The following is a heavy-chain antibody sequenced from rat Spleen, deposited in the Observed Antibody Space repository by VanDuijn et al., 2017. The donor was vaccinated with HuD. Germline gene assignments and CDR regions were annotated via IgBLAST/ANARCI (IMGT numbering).Heavy chain of an antibody. CDR2: ITSGGSKT. CDR3: AKTGFYFDY. CDR1: GFTFSRFA. D-gene: IGHD4-1*01. V-gene: IGHV5-25*01. J-gene: IGHJ3*01. Sequence: EVQLVESGGGLVQPGRSLKLSCAASGFTFSRFAMVWVRQAPKKGLEWVATITSGGSKTYYPDSVKGRFTISRDNAKSTLYLQMDSLRSEDTATYYCAKTGFYFDYWGQGTLVTVSS.